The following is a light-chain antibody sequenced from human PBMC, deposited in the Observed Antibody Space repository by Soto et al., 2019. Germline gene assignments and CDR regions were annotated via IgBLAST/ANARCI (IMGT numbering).Light chain of an antibody. CDR1: GSNIAYNL. CDR2: AND. Sequence: QSILTQPPSVSAAAGQTVTISCSGSGSNIAYNLVSWYQQLPKTAPKLLIPANDAGPSGIRDRFSASKSGTSATLAITGLQTGDEAVYYCGTWDSVLSAGVFGGGTKLTVL. V-gene: IGLV1-51*01. J-gene: IGLJ3*02. CDR3: GTWDSVLSAGV.